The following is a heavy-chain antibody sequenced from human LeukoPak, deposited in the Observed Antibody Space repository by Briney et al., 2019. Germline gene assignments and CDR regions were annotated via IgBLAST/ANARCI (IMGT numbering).Heavy chain of an antibody. CDR3: ARVSRTEIYAFDI. D-gene: IGHD2-2*01. Sequence: PSETPSLTCTVSGGSISSGGYYWSWIRQHPGKGLEWIGYIYYSGSTYYNPSLKSRVTISVDTSKNQFSLKLSSVTAADTAVYYCARVSRTEIYAFDIWGQGTMVTVSS. CDR1: GGSISSGGYY. J-gene: IGHJ3*02. CDR2: IYYSGST. V-gene: IGHV4-31*03.